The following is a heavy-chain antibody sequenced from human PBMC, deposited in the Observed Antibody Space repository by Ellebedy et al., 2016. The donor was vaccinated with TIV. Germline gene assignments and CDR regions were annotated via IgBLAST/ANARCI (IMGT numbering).Heavy chain of an antibody. Sequence: SETLSLXCTVSGGSISSGTYYWSWIRQLPGKGLEWIGYIYYSGSTYYNPSLKSRMTISIDTSKNQFSLKLISVTAADTAIYYCARAVGYSVDYWGQGTLVTVSS. J-gene: IGHJ4*02. CDR3: ARAVGYSVDY. CDR1: GGSISSGTYY. D-gene: IGHD5-12*01. CDR2: IYYSGST. V-gene: IGHV4-31*03.